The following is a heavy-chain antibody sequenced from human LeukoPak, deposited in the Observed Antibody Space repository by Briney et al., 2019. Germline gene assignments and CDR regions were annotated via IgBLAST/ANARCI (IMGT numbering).Heavy chain of an antibody. CDR1: GFTFSSYG. D-gene: IGHD2-15*01. V-gene: IGHV3-30*19. Sequence: GRSLRLSCAASGFTFSSYGMHWVRQAPGKGLEWVAVIWYDGSNKYYADSVKGRFTISRDNSKNTLYLQMNSLRAEDTAVYYCARGEDIVVVVAAEVIGMDVWGQGTTVTVSS. J-gene: IGHJ6*02. CDR3: ARGEDIVVVVAAEVIGMDV. CDR2: IWYDGSNK.